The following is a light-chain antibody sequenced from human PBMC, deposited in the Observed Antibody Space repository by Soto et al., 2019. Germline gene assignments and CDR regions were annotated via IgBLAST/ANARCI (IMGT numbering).Light chain of an antibody. CDR1: SIDVDGYDY. Sequence: QSALTQPASVSGSPGQSITISCTGTSIDVDGYDYVSWYQQHPGKAPKLMIYEVNNRPSGVSTRFSGSKSGNTASLTISGLQADDEADYYCTSYTSSSTYVFGTGTKLTVL. CDR2: EVN. CDR3: TSYTSSSTYV. J-gene: IGLJ1*01. V-gene: IGLV2-14*01.